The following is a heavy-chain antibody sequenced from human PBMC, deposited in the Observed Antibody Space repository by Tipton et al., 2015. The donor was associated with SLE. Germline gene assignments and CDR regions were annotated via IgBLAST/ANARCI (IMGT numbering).Heavy chain of an antibody. D-gene: IGHD2-2*01. J-gene: IGHJ6*02. V-gene: IGHV3-7*01. Sequence: SLRLSCAASGFTFSSSWMNWVRLAPGKGLEWVANIKEDGSEKHYVDSVKDRLTISRDNAKNSLYLQMNSLRAEDTAVYYCAREVVIPAAIRDYYGMDVWGQGTTVTVSS. CDR1: GFTFSSSW. CDR3: AREVVIPAAIRDYYGMDV. CDR2: IKEDGSEK.